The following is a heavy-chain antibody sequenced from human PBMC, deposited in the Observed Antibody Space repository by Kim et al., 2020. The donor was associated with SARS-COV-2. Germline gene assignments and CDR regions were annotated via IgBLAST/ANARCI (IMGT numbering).Heavy chain of an antibody. CDR2: IIPMYGTA. J-gene: IGHJ4*02. CDR1: GGTFSTYA. D-gene: IGHD1-1*01. CDR3: ARDVLEYTIASLLGY. Sequence: SVKVSCKVSGGTFSTYAINWVRQTPGQGFEWMGGIIPMYGTANYANIQGGVTITADESTNTAYMELSSLRSEDTAMYYCARDVLEYTIASLLGYWGQGTVVTVSS. V-gene: IGHV1-69*13.